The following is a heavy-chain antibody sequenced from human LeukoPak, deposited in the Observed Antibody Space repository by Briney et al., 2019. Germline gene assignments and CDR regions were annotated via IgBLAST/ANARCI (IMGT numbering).Heavy chain of an antibody. CDR1: GYTFTSYY. J-gene: IGHJ4*02. CDR3: ARDPVYYGSGSYYEA. V-gene: IGHV1-2*02. Sequence: ASVKVSCKASGYTFTSYYMHWVRQAPGQGLEWMGWINPNSGGTNYAQKFLGRVTMTRDTSISTAYMELSRLRSDDTAVYYCARDPVYYGSGSYYEAWGQGTLVTVSS. D-gene: IGHD3-10*01. CDR2: INPNSGGT.